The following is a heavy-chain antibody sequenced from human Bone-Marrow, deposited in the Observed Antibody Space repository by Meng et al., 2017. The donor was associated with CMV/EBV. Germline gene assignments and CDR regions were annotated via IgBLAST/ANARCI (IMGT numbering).Heavy chain of an antibody. Sequence: QVQLVQSGAEVKKPGASVKVSCKASGYTFTSYGISWVRQAPGQGLEWMGWISAYNGNTNYAQKFQGRVTMTEDTSTDTAYMELSSLRSEDTAVYYCATVYCSSTSCYFLGWFDPWGQGTLVTVSS. CDR3: ATVYCSSTSCYFLGWFDP. J-gene: IGHJ5*02. V-gene: IGHV1-18*01. CDR1: GYTFTSYG. CDR2: ISAYNGNT. D-gene: IGHD2-2*01.